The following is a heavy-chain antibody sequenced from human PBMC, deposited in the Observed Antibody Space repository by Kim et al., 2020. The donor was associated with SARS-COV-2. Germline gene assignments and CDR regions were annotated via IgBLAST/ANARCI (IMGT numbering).Heavy chain of an antibody. CDR3: ARDYVYSSGSPAPYYYGMDV. D-gene: IGHD6-19*01. CDR1: GYTFTSYA. CDR2: INTNTGNP. Sequence: ASVKVSCKASGYTFTSYAMNWVRQAPGQGLEWMGWINTNTGNPTYAQGFTGRFVFSLDPSVSTAYLQISSLKAEDTAVYYCARDYVYSSGSPAPYYYGMDVWGQGTTVTVSS. V-gene: IGHV7-4-1*02. J-gene: IGHJ6*02.